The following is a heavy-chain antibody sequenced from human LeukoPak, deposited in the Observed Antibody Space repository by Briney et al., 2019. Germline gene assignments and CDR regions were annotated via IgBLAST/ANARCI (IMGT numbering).Heavy chain of an antibody. J-gene: IGHJ3*02. CDR2: INPNSGGT. Sequence: ASVKVSCKASGYTFTGYYMHWVRQAPGQGLEWMGWINPNSGGTNYAQKFQGRVTMTRDTSISTAYMELSRLRSDDTAVYYCASARMITFGGVIVSDAFDIWGQGTMVTVSS. CDR3: ASARMITFGGVIVSDAFDI. D-gene: IGHD3-16*02. V-gene: IGHV1-2*02. CDR1: GYTFTGYY.